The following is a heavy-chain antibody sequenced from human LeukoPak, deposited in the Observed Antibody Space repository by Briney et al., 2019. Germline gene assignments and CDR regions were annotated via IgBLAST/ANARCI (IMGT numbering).Heavy chain of an antibody. CDR1: GFTFSSYA. J-gene: IGHJ4*02. Sequence: GGSLRLSCAASGFTFSSYAMHWVRQAPGKGLEWVANIKRDGSGEYYLDSVKGRFTISRDNAKNSLYLQMNSLRAEDTAVYYCASLLGDKTIFDFWGQGTLVTVSS. D-gene: IGHD1-26*01. V-gene: IGHV3-7*01. CDR2: IKRDGSGE. CDR3: ASLLGDKTIFDF.